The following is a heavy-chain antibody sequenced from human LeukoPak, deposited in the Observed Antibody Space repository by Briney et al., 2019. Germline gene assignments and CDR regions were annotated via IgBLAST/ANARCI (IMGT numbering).Heavy chain of an antibody. CDR1: GFTFSSYA. V-gene: IGHV3-23*01. Sequence: PEGSLRLSCAASGFTFSSYAMSWVRQAPGKGLEWVSAISGSGGSTYYADSVKGRFTISRDNFKNTLYLQMNSLRAEDTAVYYCARGPYGDYDAFDIWGQGTMVTVSS. CDR2: ISGSGGST. D-gene: IGHD4-17*01. CDR3: ARGPYGDYDAFDI. J-gene: IGHJ3*02.